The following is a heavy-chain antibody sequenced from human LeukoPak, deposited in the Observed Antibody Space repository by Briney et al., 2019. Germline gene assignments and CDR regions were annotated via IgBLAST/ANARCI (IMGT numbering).Heavy chain of an antibody. CDR1: GGTFSSYA. J-gene: IGHJ3*02. D-gene: IGHD2-15*01. V-gene: IGHV1-69*05. Sequence: SVTVSCKASGGTFSSYAISWVRQAPGQGLEWMGGIIPIFGTANYAQKFQGRVTITTDESTSTAYMELSSLRSEDTAVYYCARERGTPLDALDIWGQGTMVTVSS. CDR3: ARERGTPLDALDI. CDR2: IIPIFGTA.